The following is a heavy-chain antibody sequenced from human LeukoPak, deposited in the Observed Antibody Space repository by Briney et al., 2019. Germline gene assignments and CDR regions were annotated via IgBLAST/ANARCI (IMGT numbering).Heavy chain of an antibody. CDR2: IEEDESEI. J-gene: IGHJ5*02. CDR3: ARGGFRHFDP. V-gene: IGHV3-7*01. Sequence: GVPLRLFCAACVFSFNSQTMIGVRQAPGKGGEWVASIEEDESEIHYVKSENGRFPISRNNAKDSLYLQMNCLRVEDTAVYYCARGGFRHFDPWGQGTLVTVSS. D-gene: IGHD3-22*01. CDR1: VFSFNSQT.